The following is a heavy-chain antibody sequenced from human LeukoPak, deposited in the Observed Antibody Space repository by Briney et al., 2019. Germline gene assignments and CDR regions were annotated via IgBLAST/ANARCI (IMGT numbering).Heavy chain of an antibody. CDR3: ARVQGYSYGDNPFDP. CDR1: GYTFTSYG. V-gene: IGHV1-18*01. D-gene: IGHD5-18*01. Sequence: ASVKVSCKPSGYTFTSYGISWVRQAPGQGVEWVGWISASNGNTNYAQKLQGRVTMTTDTSTSTAYMELRSLRSDDTAVYYCARVQGYSYGDNPFDPWGQGTLVTVSS. CDR2: ISASNGNT. J-gene: IGHJ5*02.